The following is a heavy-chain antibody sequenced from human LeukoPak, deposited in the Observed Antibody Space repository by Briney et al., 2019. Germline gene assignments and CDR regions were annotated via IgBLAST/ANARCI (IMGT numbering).Heavy chain of an antibody. V-gene: IGHV3-30*04. CDR3: AAAAGTVAP. CDR2: ISYDGSNK. D-gene: IGHD6-13*01. CDR1: GFTFSSYA. Sequence: GGSLRLSCAASGFTFSSYAMHWVRQAPGKGLEWVAVISYDGSNKYYADSVKGRFTISRDNSKNTLYLQMNSLRAEDTAVYYCAAAAGTVAPWGQGTLVTVSS. J-gene: IGHJ5*02.